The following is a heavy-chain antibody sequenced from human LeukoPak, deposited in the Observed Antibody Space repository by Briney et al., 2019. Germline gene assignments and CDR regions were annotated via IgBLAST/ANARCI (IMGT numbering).Heavy chain of an antibody. Sequence: PGGSLRLSCAASGFTFSSYWMHWVRHAPGKGLVWVSRITSDGTSTNYADSVKGRFTISRDNARNTLYLQMNSLRAEDTAVYYCARDSYTNYALSWGQGTLLTVSS. CDR2: ITSDGTST. V-gene: IGHV3-74*01. J-gene: IGHJ4*02. CDR1: GFTFSSYW. CDR3: ARDSYTNYALS. D-gene: IGHD4-11*01.